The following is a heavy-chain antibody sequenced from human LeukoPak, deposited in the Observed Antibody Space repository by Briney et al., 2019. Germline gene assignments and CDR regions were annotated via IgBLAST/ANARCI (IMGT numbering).Heavy chain of an antibody. V-gene: IGHV3-23*01. CDR3: AKAWRGIAAAGKPRFDY. Sequence: PGGSLRLSCAASGFTFSSYAMSWVRQAPGKGLEWVSAISGSGGSTYYADSVKGRFTISRDNSKNTLYLQMNSLRAEDTAVYYCAKAWRGIAAAGKPRFDYWGQGTLVTVSS. CDR1: GFTFSSYA. D-gene: IGHD6-13*01. CDR2: ISGSGGST. J-gene: IGHJ4*02.